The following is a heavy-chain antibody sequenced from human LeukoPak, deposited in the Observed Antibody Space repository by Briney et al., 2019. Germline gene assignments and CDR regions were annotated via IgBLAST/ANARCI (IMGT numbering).Heavy chain of an antibody. J-gene: IGHJ6*04. D-gene: IGHD2-2*01. CDR3: ARGRIVVPRVVNYYYYYGMDV. CDR1: GGTFSSYA. Sequence: SVKVSCKASGGTFSSYAISWVRQAPGQGLEWMGGIIPIFGTANCAQKFQGRVTITADKSTSTAYMELSSLRSEDTAVYYCARGRIVVPRVVNYYYYYGMDVWGKGTTVTVSS. CDR2: IIPIFGTA. V-gene: IGHV1-69*06.